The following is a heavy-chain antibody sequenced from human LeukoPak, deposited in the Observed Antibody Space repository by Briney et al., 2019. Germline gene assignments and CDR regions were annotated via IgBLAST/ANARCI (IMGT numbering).Heavy chain of an antibody. V-gene: IGHV4-61*02. CDR2: IYTSGST. J-gene: IGHJ4*02. D-gene: IGHD5-24*01. CDR1: GGSISSGSYY. Sequence: PSETLSLTCTVSGGSISSGSYYWSWIRQPAGKGLEWIGRIYTSGSTNYNPSLKSRVTISVDTSKNQFSLKLSSVTAADTAVYYCARGPRMATIKRYFDYWGQGTLVTVSS. CDR3: ARGPRMATIKRYFDY.